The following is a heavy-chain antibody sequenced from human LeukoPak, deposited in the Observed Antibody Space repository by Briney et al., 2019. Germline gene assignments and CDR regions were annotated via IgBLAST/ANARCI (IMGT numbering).Heavy chain of an antibody. CDR1: GGSFSGYY. J-gene: IGHJ4*02. CDR3: ARELVVDTSMVDY. V-gene: IGHV4-34*01. CDR2: INHSGST. Sequence: SETLSLTCAVYGGSFSGYYWSWIRQPPGKGLEWIGEINHSGSTNYNPSLKSRVTISVDTSENQFSLKLSSVTAADTAVYYCARELVVDTSMVDYWGPGTLVTVSS. D-gene: IGHD5-18*01.